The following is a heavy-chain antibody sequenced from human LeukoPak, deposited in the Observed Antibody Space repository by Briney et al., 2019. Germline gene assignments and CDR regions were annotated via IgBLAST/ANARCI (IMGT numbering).Heavy chain of an antibody. V-gene: IGHV3-21*06. CDR2: ISSISSYI. Sequence: GGSLRLSCATSGFTFSSYSMNWVRQAPGKGLEWVSFISSISSYIYYADSVKGRFTISRDNARNSLYLQMNSLRAEDTAVYYFAKVGGRGGVIVEYYFDHWGQGTLVTVSS. D-gene: IGHD3-16*02. J-gene: IGHJ4*02. CDR1: GFTFSSYS. CDR3: AKVGGRGGVIVEYYFDH.